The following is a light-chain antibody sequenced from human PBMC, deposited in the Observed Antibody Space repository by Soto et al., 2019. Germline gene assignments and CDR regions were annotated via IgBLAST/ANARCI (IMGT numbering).Light chain of an antibody. V-gene: IGKV3-15*01. CDR1: QSVTYN. CDR3: QQYNDWLWT. Sequence: EIGLTQSPSTLSLSPGERATLSWRASQSVTYNLAWYQQKPGQAPRLLIYGASTRATGIPARFSGRGSGTEFNLTITSLQSEDFAVYYCQQYNDWLWTFGQGTKVDIK. CDR2: GAS. J-gene: IGKJ1*01.